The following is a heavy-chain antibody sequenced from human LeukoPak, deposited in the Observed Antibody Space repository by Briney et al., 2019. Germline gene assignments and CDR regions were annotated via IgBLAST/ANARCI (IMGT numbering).Heavy chain of an antibody. V-gene: IGHV1-2*02. Sequence: ASVKVSCKASGFTFTGYYVHWVRQAPGPGLEWMGWVNPNSGASNWTHKFQGRVTMTGNTSVSTGSMELTSLRSDDTATYYCARLRAVEHDYWGQGTLVTVSS. J-gene: IGHJ4*02. CDR3: ARLRAVEHDY. CDR1: GFTFTGYY. CDR2: VNPNSGAS. D-gene: IGHD6-19*01.